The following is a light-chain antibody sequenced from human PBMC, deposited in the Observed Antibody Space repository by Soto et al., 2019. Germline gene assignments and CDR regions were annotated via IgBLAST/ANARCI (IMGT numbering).Light chain of an antibody. CDR3: QQYSGSQA. CDR2: KAS. CDR1: QSISSW. Sequence: DIQMTQSPSTLSASVGDRVTITCRASQSISSWLAWYQQKPGKAPNLLIYKASTLESGVQSRFSGSGCVTVFVAIISLLPCDDSATYLGQQYSGSQAFGSGTKVDIK. V-gene: IGKV1-5*03. J-gene: IGKJ1*01.